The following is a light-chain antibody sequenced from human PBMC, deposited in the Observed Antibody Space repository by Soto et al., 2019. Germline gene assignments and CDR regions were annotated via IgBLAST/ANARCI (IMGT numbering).Light chain of an antibody. CDR1: QGISNY. Sequence: EIQMTLSPSAMSASVGDRVTITCRASQGISNYLAWFQQKPGTVPKRLIYAASILQSGVPSRFSGSGSGTEFTLTISSLQPEDFATYYCQQLNSYPGTFGQGTRREIK. V-gene: IGKV1-17*03. CDR2: AAS. J-gene: IGKJ5*01. CDR3: QQLNSYPGT.